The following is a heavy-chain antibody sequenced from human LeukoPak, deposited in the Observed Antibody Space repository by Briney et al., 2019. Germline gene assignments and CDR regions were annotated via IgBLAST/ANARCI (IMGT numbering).Heavy chain of an antibody. Sequence: SETLSLTCTVSGGSISSPSYYWGWIRQPPGKGLEWIGSISYSGSTYYNPSLKSRVTISIDTSKNQFSLKLTSVTAADTAVYYCARDPYGANGLDWGQGTLVTVSS. CDR3: ARDPYGANGLD. CDR1: GGSISSPSYY. J-gene: IGHJ4*02. CDR2: ISYSGST. V-gene: IGHV4-39*07. D-gene: IGHD4/OR15-4a*01.